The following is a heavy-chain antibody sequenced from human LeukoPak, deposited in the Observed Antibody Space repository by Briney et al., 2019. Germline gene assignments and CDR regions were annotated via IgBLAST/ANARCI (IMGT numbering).Heavy chain of an antibody. CDR3: ARDRQQQRSNFDY. Sequence: SVKVSCKASGGTFSSYAISWVRQAPGQGLEWMGRIIPIFGTANYAQKFQGRVTITTDESTSTAYMELRSLRSDDTAVYYCARDRQQQRSNFDYWGQGTLVTVSS. CDR1: GGTFSSYA. J-gene: IGHJ4*02. CDR2: IIPIFGTA. D-gene: IGHD6-13*01. V-gene: IGHV1-69*05.